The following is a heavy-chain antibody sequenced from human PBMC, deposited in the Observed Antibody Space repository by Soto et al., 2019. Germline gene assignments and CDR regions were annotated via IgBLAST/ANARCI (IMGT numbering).Heavy chain of an antibody. D-gene: IGHD5-18*01. J-gene: IGHJ3*02. CDR3: ARESPDSRAFDI. CDR1: GGSISSYY. Sequence: SETLSLTYTVSGGSISSYYWSWIRQPPGKGLEWIGYIYYSGSTNYNPSLKIRVTISVDTSKNQFSLKLSSVTAADTAVYYCARESPDSRAFDIWGQGTMVTVSS. CDR2: IYYSGST. V-gene: IGHV4-59*01.